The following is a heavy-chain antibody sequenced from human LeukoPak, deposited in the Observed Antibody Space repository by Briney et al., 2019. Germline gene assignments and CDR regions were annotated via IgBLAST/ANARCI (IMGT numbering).Heavy chain of an antibody. CDR3: AREPHIVVVTAIPSWFAP. J-gene: IGHJ5*02. Sequence: SVKVSCKASGGTFSSYAISWVRQAPGQGLEWMGRIIPIFGIANYAQKFQGRVTITADKSTSTAYMELSRPRSEDTALYYCAREPHIVVVTAIPSWFAPCGQGTLVTVSS. V-gene: IGHV1-69*04. CDR1: GGTFSSYA. CDR2: IIPIFGIA. D-gene: IGHD2-21*02.